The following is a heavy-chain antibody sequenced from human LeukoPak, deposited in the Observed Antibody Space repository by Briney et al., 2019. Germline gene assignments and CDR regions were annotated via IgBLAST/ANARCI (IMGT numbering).Heavy chain of an antibody. J-gene: IGHJ4*02. Sequence: GGSLRLSCAASGFTFSNYGIHWVRQAPGKGLEWVAFIRYDGSNKYYADSVKGRFTISRDNSKNTLYLQMNSLRAEDTAVYYCAKGSIAAAGTFDYWGQGTLVTVSS. V-gene: IGHV3-30*02. CDR2: IRYDGSNK. CDR1: GFTFSNYG. D-gene: IGHD6-13*01. CDR3: AKGSIAAAGTFDY.